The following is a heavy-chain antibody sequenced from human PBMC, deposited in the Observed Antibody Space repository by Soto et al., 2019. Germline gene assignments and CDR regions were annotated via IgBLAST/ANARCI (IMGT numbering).Heavy chain of an antibody. D-gene: IGHD3-9*01. CDR3: TRKTPPTGMEV. CDR1: GFTLSSYD. CDR2: IGSGGDT. J-gene: IGHJ6*02. Sequence: EVQLVESGGGLVQPGGSLRLSCAASGFTLSSYDIHWVRQATGEGLAWVSGIGSGGDTHYADSVKGRFIISREDGKNSLYLQMNNQRVGETAVYYCTRKTPPTGMEVWGQGATVTVSS. V-gene: IGHV3-13*01.